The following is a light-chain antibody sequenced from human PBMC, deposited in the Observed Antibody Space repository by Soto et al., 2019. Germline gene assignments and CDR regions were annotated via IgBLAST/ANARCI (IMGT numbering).Light chain of an antibody. CDR2: GSS. V-gene: IGKV1D-16*01. CDR1: QGVSDW. J-gene: IGKJ1*01. CDR3: QHYNSYSEA. Sequence: DIQMTQSPSSVSASVGGSVTITCRASQGVSDWVAWYQQKPGEAPKLLIYGSSSLLSGVPSRFSGTRSGTEFTLTISSLQPDDFATYYCQHYNSYSEAFGQGTKVDIK.